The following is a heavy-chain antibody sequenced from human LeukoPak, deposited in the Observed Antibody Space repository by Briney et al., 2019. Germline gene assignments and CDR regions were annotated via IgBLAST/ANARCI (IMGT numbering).Heavy chain of an antibody. D-gene: IGHD3-3*01. CDR2: IKQDGSEK. CDR1: GFTFSXYW. J-gene: IGHJ3*02. V-gene: IGHV3-7*01. CDR3: AKPYYDFWSGDAFDI. Sequence: XRXSWXASGFTFSXYWMSWVGEARGKGLEWVANIKQDGSEKYYFDSLKRRFTISRDNSKNTLYLQMNSLRAEGTAVYYCAKPYYDFWSGDAFDIWGQGTMVTVSS.